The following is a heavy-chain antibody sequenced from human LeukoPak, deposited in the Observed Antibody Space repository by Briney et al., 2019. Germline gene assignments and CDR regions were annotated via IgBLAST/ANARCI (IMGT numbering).Heavy chain of an antibody. V-gene: IGHV3-53*01. CDR3: ANGPFTRIVGSFDI. Sequence: PGGGLRLSCAVSGLTVSSNCMSWVRQTPREGLEWVSSIYSDGDTYYADSVKGRFTISRENSKNRDYLQMNTLTAEDTAVYYCANGPFTRIVGSFDIWGPGTLVTVPS. CDR2: IYSDGDT. J-gene: IGHJ3*02. CDR1: GLTVSSNC. D-gene: IGHD3-22*01.